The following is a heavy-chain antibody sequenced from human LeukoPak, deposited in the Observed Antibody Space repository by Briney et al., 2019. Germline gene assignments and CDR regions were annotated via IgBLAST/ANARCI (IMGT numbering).Heavy chain of an antibody. CDR1: GGSISSYY. V-gene: IGHV4-59*08. J-gene: IGHJ4*02. CDR3: ARTYCRGGSCHFDY. D-gene: IGHD2-15*01. CDR2: IYYSGST. Sequence: SDTLSLTCTVSGGSISSYYWSWIRQPPGKGLEWIRYIYYSGSTDSNPSLKSRVTISVDTSKNQISLKLSSVTAADTAVYYCARTYCRGGSCHFDYWGQGTLVTVSS.